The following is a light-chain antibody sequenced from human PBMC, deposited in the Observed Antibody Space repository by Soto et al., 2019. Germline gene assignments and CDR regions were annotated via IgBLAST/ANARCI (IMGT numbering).Light chain of an antibody. CDR1: SSDIGNYDF. J-gene: IGLJ2*01. CDR3: SSYTTSTSFIL. CDR2: EVS. Sequence: QLVLTQTASVSGSPGQSITISCTGTSSDIGNYDFVSWYQQVPGTAPKAMIYEVSSRPSGVSNRFSGSKSGNTASLTISGLQAEDEAYYYCSSYTTSTSFILFGGGTKLTVL. V-gene: IGLV2-14*01.